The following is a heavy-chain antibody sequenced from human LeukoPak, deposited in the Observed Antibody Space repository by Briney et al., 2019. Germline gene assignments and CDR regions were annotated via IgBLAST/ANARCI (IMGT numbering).Heavy chain of an antibody. D-gene: IGHD4-17*01. Sequence: GGSLRLSCAASGFTFADYAMTWVRQAPGMGLQWVSAIAGDGDSKYADSVKGRFTVSRDNSKSTLYLQMNSLRADDTAVYYCMGTTDYWGQGTLVTVSS. J-gene: IGHJ4*02. CDR3: MGTTDY. CDR1: GFTFADYA. V-gene: IGHV3-23*01. CDR2: IAGDGDS.